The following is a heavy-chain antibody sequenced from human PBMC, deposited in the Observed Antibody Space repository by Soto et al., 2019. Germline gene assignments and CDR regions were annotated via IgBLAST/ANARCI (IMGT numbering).Heavy chain of an antibody. V-gene: IGHV3-48*02. CDR1: GFTFSSYS. D-gene: IGHD6-19*01. J-gene: IGHJ6*02. CDR2: ISSSSSTI. Sequence: GGSMRLSCAASGFTFSSYSMNWVRQAPGKGLEWVSYISSSSSTIYYADSVKGRFTISRDNARNSLYLQMNSLRDEDTAVYYCASSQVAGMGDYYSGVDVWGQGTTVTVYS. CDR3: ASSQVAGMGDYYSGVDV.